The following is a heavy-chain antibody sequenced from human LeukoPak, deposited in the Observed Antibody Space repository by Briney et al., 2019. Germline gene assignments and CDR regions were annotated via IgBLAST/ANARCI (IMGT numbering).Heavy chain of an antibody. V-gene: IGHV3-74*01. CDR1: GFTFSSYW. CDR2: INTDGSST. D-gene: IGHD6-13*01. CDR3: AKDRGEWQLVMNWFDP. Sequence: GGSLRLSCAASGFTFSSYWMHWVRQAPGKGLVWVSRINTDGSSTSYADSVKGRFTISRDNAKNTLYLQMNSLRAEDTAVYYCAKDRGEWQLVMNWFDPWGQGTLVTVSS. J-gene: IGHJ5*02.